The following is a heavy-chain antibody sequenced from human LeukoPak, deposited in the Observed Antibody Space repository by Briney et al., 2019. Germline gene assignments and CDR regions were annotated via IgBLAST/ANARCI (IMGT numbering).Heavy chain of an antibody. Sequence: PPGGSLRLSCAASGFTFHISWMHWVRQAPGKGLVWVSRINSDGSTTTYVDSVKGRFTISRDNAKNTLYLQMNSLRDEDTAVYYCARDPYGNYVDYWGQGTLVTVSS. CDR2: INSDGSTT. CDR3: ARDPYGNYVDY. J-gene: IGHJ4*02. D-gene: IGHD4-17*01. V-gene: IGHV3-74*01. CDR1: GFTFHISW.